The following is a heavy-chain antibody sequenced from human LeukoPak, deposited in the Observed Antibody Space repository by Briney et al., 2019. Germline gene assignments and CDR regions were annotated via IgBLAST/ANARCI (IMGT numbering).Heavy chain of an antibody. D-gene: IGHD3-22*01. Sequence: GGSLRLSCAASGFTFSSYGMHWVRQAPGKGLEWVAVIWYDGSNKYYADSVKGRFTISRDNSKNTLYLQMNSLRAEDTAVYYCAKDITMIVVVNAFDIWGQRTMVTVSS. V-gene: IGHV3-33*06. J-gene: IGHJ3*02. CDR3: AKDITMIVVVNAFDI. CDR2: IWYDGSNK. CDR1: GFTFSSYG.